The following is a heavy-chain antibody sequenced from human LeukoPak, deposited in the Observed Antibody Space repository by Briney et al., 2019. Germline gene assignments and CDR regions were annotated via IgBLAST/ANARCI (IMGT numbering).Heavy chain of an antibody. J-gene: IGHJ4*02. CDR1: GFTFSNYG. Sequence: PGGSLRLSCAASGFTFSNYGMHWFRQAPGKGLEWVVVISHDGSNNNYADSVKGRITISRDNSKNTLYLQMNSLRPEGTAVYYCAKVRVGTAHFDYWGQGTLVTVSS. D-gene: IGHD2-15*01. V-gene: IGHV3-30*18. CDR3: AKVRVGTAHFDY. CDR2: ISHDGSNN.